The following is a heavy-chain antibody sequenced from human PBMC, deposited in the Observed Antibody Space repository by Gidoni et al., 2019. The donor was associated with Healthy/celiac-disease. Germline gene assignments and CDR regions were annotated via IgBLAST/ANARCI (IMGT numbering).Heavy chain of an antibody. V-gene: IGHV4-31*03. CDR3: AQGGYSYVAFDL. Sequence: QVQLQESGPGLVKPSQTLSLTCTVSGGSISSGCYYWSWIRQHPGKGLEWIGYIYYSGSTYYNPSLKSRVTISVDTSKNQFSLKLSSVTAADTAVDYCAQGGYSYVAFDLWGRGTLVTVSS. CDR2: IYYSGST. CDR1: GGSISSGCYY. D-gene: IGHD5-18*01. J-gene: IGHJ2*01.